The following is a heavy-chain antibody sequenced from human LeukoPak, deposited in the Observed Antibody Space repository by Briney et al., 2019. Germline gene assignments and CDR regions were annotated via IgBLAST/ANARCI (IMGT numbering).Heavy chain of an antibody. Sequence: PSETLSLTCTVSGGSISSYYWSWIRQHPGKGLEWIGYIYYSGSTYYNPSLKSRVTISVDTSKNQFSLKLSSVTAADTAVYYCARVYGSGSYYQIYFDYWGQGTLVTVSS. CDR3: ARVYGSGSYYQIYFDY. V-gene: IGHV4-59*06. D-gene: IGHD3-10*01. CDR1: GGSISSYY. J-gene: IGHJ4*02. CDR2: IYYSGST.